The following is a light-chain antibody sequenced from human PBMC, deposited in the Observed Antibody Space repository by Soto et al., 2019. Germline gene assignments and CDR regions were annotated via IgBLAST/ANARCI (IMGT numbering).Light chain of an antibody. V-gene: IGKV3-11*01. CDR2: DAS. J-gene: IGKJ2*01. Sequence: EIVLTQSPATLSLSPGERATLSCRASQSLNTYLAWYQQKPGQAPRLLIYDASNRAAGIPARFSGSGSGTDFNLTIRGLGPEDFAVCYCQRRSNWHTFGLGTQREIK. CDR1: QSLNTY. CDR3: QRRSNWHT.